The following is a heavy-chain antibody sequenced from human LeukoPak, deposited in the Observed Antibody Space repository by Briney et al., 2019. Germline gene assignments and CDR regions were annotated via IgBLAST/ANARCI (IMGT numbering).Heavy chain of an antibody. CDR2: IYYSGST. CDR3: ARHDNSGDAFDI. Sequence: SETLSLTCTVSGGSISSYYWSWLRQPPGKGLEWIGYIYYSGSTNYNPSLKSRVTISVDTSKNQFSLKLSSVTAADTAVYYCARHDNSGDAFDIWGQGTMVTVSS. D-gene: IGHD1-26*01. V-gene: IGHV4-59*08. CDR1: GGSISSYY. J-gene: IGHJ3*02.